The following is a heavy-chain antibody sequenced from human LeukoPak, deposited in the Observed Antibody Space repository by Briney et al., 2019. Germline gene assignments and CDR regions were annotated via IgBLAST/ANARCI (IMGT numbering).Heavy chain of an antibody. J-gene: IGHJ5*02. CDR2: IYYSGST. CDR3: ARFGKGIAAAANWFDP. D-gene: IGHD6-13*01. Sequence: PSETLSLTCTVSGGSISSSSYYWGWIRQPPGKGLEWIGSIYYSGSTYYNPSLKSRVTISVDTSKNQFSLKLSSVTAADTAVYYCARFGKGIAAAANWFDPWGQGTLVTVSS. CDR1: GGSISSSSYY. V-gene: IGHV4-39*07.